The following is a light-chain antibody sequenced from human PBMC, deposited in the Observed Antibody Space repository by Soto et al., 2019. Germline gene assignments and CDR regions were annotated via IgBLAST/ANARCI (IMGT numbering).Light chain of an antibody. CDR2: DAS. CDR3: QQHSNWPPLT. Sequence: EIVLTQSPATLSLSPGERATLSCRASQSVSSYLAWYQQKPGQAPRLLIYDASNRATGIPARFSGSGSGTDFTLTISSLAHEDFAVYYCQQHSNWPPLTFGGGTKVEIK. CDR1: QSVSSY. V-gene: IGKV3-11*01. J-gene: IGKJ4*01.